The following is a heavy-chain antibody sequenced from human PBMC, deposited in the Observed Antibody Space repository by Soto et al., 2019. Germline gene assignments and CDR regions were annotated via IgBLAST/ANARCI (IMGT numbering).Heavy chain of an antibody. CDR2: IYPGDSDT. V-gene: IGHV5-51*01. CDR1: GYSFTSYW. D-gene: IGHD2-2*01. Sequence: GESLKISCKGSGYSFTSYWIGWVRQMPGKGLEWMGIIYPGDSDTRYSPSFQGQVTISADKSISTAYLQWSSLKASDTAMYYCARLPLCSSTSCSLQGFGAFDIWGQGTMVTVSS. CDR3: ARLPLCSSTSCSLQGFGAFDI. J-gene: IGHJ3*02.